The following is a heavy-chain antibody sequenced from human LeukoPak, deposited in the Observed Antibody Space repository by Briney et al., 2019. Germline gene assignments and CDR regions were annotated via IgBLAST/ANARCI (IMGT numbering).Heavy chain of an antibody. CDR2: ISGNGDDT. D-gene: IGHD1-26*01. V-gene: IGHV3-23*01. Sequence: GGSLRLSCAASGFTFSSYAMTWVRQAPGKGLECVSAISGNGDDTYYAGSVKGRFTISRDNSKITVYLQMNSLRAEDTAVYYCAREGADWGQGTLVTVSS. CDR3: AREGAD. CDR1: GFTFSSYA. J-gene: IGHJ4*02.